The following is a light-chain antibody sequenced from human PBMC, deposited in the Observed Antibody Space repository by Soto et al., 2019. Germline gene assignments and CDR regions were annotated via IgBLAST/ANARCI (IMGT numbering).Light chain of an antibody. CDR1: QSISSW. CDR3: QQYNSYWT. V-gene: IGKV1-5*03. Sequence: DILMTQSPSTLSASVGDRVTITCRASQSISSWLAWYQQKPGKAPKLLIYKASSLDSGVPSRFSGSGSGTEFTLTISSLQPDDFATYYCQQYNSYWTFGQGTKVEIK. J-gene: IGKJ1*01. CDR2: KAS.